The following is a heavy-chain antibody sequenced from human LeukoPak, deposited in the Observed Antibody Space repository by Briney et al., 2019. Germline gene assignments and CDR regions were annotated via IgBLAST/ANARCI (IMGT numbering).Heavy chain of an antibody. CDR2: ISSSSSYI. Sequence: PGGSLRLSCAASGFTFSSYSMNWVRQAPGKGLEWVSSISSSSSYIYYADSVKGRFTISRDNAKNSLYLQMNSLRAEDTAVYYCAKDAASGYSSGWYSRDYYYMDVWGKGTTVTISS. CDR1: GFTFSSYS. CDR3: AKDAASGYSSGWYSRDYYYMDV. J-gene: IGHJ6*03. V-gene: IGHV3-21*01. D-gene: IGHD6-19*01.